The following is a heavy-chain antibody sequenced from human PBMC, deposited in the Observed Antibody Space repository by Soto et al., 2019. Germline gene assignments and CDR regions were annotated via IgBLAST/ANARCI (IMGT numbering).Heavy chain of an antibody. J-gene: IGHJ4*02. CDR2: IYHSGST. V-gene: IGHV4-38-2*01. D-gene: IGHD5-18*01. CDR3: ARSGYSYRFDY. CDR1: GYSISSGYY. Sequence: SETLSLTCAVSGYSISSGYYWGWIRQPPGKGLEWIGSIYHSGSTYYNPSLKSRVTISVDRSKNQFSLKLSSVTAADTAVYYCARSGYSYRFDYWGQGTLVTVSS.